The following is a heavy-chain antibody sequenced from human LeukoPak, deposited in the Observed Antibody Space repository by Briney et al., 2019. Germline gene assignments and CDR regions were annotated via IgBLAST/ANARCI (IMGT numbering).Heavy chain of an antibody. Sequence: GASVKVSCKASGYTFTSYDINWVRQATGQGLEWMGWMNPNSGNTGYAQKFQGRVTMTRNTSISTAYMELSSLRSEDTAVYYCARSGYSSGWYGYYYYYMDVWGKGTTVTISS. D-gene: IGHD6-19*01. CDR3: ARSGYSSGWYGYYYYYMDV. J-gene: IGHJ6*03. V-gene: IGHV1-8*01. CDR2: MNPNSGNT. CDR1: GYTFTSYD.